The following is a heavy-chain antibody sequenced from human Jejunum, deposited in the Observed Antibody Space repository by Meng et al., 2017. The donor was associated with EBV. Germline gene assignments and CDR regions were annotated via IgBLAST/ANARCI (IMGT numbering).Heavy chain of an antibody. J-gene: IGHJ4*02. Sequence: WGEGLCKPSGSPPPTCAVSGGSFGDYFWTWIRQAPGKGLEWIGEIHQVGSTNYNPSLKSRVTISVDTSNIQFSLKVTSVTAADTAVYYCARSGAIIGVQGAPDYWGQGTLVTVSS. CDR2: IHQVGST. D-gene: IGHD3-3*01. CDR1: GGSFGDYF. CDR3: ARSGAIIGVQGAPDY. V-gene: IGHV4-34*01.